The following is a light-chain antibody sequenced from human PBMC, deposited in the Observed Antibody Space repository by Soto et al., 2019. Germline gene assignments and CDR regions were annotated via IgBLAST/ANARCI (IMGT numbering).Light chain of an antibody. J-gene: IGLJ3*02. CDR1: SSNIGSYT. V-gene: IGLV1-44*01. Sequence: QSVLTQPPSASGTPGQRVTISCSGSSSNIGSYTVNWYQRLPGTAPKLLIYNNNERPSGVPDRFSASKSGTSASLAISGLQSEDEAEYYCATWDDSLNGRVFGGGAKLTVL. CDR2: NNN. CDR3: ATWDDSLNGRV.